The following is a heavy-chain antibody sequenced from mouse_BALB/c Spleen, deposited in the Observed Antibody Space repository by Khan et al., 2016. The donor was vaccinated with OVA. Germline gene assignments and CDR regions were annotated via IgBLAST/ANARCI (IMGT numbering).Heavy chain of an antibody. CDR2: TDPANGNT. J-gene: IGHJ2*01. CDR1: GYNIKDIY. CDR3: RISTINA. Sequence: EVQLQQSGAELVKPAASLKLSCTASGYNIKDIYIHWVKQRPEKGLERIRRTDPANGNTKYEPKFQGKATITADTSSNTACRQRSSLTSEDTAVYYCRISTINAWGQGTTLTVSS. V-gene: IGHV14-3*02.